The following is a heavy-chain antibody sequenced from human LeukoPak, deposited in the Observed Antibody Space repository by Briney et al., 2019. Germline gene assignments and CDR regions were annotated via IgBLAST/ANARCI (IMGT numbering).Heavy chain of an antibody. CDR2: INKDGSEK. V-gene: IGHV3-7*03. J-gene: IGHJ6*02. CDR1: GFTFSNYA. CDR3: ARNNDMDV. D-gene: IGHD1/OR15-1a*01. Sequence: GGSLRLSCAASGFTFSNYAMTWVRQGPGKGPEWVANINKDGSEKYYVDSVKGRFTISRDTAKNSLYLQMNNLRAEDTALYYCARNNDMDVWGQGTTVIVSS.